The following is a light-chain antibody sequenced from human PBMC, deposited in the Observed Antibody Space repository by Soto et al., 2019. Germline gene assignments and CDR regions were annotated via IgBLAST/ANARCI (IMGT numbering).Light chain of an antibody. V-gene: IGKV3-20*01. CDR1: QSVSSSY. J-gene: IGKJ1*01. CDR2: GAS. CDR3: QQYGSSPVT. Sequence: EIVLTQSPGTLSLSPGERATLSCRASQSVSSSYLAWYQQKPGQAPRLLIYGASSRATGIPGRFSGSGSGTDFTLTISRLEPEDFAVYYCQQYGSSPVTFGQGTKVDI.